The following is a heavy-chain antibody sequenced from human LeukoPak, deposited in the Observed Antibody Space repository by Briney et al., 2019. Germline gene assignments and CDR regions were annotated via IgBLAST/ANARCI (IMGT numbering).Heavy chain of an antibody. J-gene: IGHJ5*02. V-gene: IGHV4-34*01. Sequence: SSETLSLTCALYGGSSSNYYWSWIRQPPGKGLEWIGEIHPYGFTNFNPSLKSRVSISVDTSKNQFSLKLTSVTAADTAVYYCSRGSDESKTGDTWGQGSLVTVSS. D-gene: IGHD3-9*01. CDR2: IHPYGFT. CDR3: SRGSDESKTGDT. CDR1: GGSSSNYY.